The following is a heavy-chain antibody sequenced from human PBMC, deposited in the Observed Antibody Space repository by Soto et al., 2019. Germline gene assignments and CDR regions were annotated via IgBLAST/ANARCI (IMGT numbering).Heavy chain of an antibody. Sequence: QVQLQESGPGLVKPSQTLSLTCTVSGGSISTGGNYWSWIRQHPGKCLEWIGHIDHSGSTYYNPSLKSGVTRSVDTSKNQFSLKLSSVTAADTAVYYCARARGYCSGGSCCCWFDPWGQGTLVTVSS. CDR1: GGSISTGGNY. CDR2: IDHSGST. D-gene: IGHD2-15*01. CDR3: ARARGYCSGGSCCCWFDP. V-gene: IGHV4-31*03. J-gene: IGHJ5*02.